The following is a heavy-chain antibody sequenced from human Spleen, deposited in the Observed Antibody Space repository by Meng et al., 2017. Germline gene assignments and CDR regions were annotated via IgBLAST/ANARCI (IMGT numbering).Heavy chain of an antibody. Sequence: GESLKISCAASGFTFSHFGMHWVRQAPGKGLEYVSSISSTGMSTYYGNSVKGRFTISRDNSRNTVYLQMGSLRPDDMAVYYCARAFGSGWGGQIDSWGQGTLVTVSS. CDR2: ISSTGMST. CDR1: GFTFSHFG. CDR3: ARAFGSGWGGQIDS. J-gene: IGHJ4*02. V-gene: IGHV3-64*01. D-gene: IGHD6-19*01.